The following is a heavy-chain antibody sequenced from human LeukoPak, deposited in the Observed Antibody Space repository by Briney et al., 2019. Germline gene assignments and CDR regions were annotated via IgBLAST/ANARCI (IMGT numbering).Heavy chain of an antibody. D-gene: IGHD5-12*01. CDR2: ISYDGSNK. J-gene: IGHJ4*02. V-gene: IGHV3-30*04. CDR1: GFTFSSYA. CDR3: ARSGRAYSGYDYFLGY. Sequence: PGGSLRLSCAASGFTFSSYAMHWVRQAPGKGLEWVAVISYDGSNKYYADSVKGRFTISRDNSKNTLYLQMNSLRAEDTAVYYCARSGRAYSGYDYFLGYWGQGTLLTVST.